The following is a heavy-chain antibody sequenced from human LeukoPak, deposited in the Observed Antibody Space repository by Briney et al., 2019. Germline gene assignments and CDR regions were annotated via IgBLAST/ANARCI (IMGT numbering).Heavy chain of an antibody. V-gene: IGHV3-23*01. D-gene: IGHD3-22*01. J-gene: IGHJ3*02. CDR1: GFTFSSYA. CDR2: ISGSGGST. CDR3: ARETTYDSSGYYSGGHDAFDI. Sequence: GGSLRLSCAASGFTFSSYAMSWVRQAPGKGLEWVSAISGSGGSTYYADSVKGRFTISRDNSKNTLYLQMNSLRAEDTAVFYCARETTYDSSGYYSGGHDAFDIWGLGTMVTVSS.